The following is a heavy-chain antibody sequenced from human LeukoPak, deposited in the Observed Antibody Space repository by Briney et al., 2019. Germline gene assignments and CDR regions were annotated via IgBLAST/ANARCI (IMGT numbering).Heavy chain of an antibody. V-gene: IGHV4-4*07. CDR3: AREAYSSGWHYYYYYYMDV. CDR1: GGSISRYY. CDR2: IYTSGST. J-gene: IGHJ6*03. Sequence: SETLSLTCTVSGGSISRYYWSWIRQPDGKGLEWIGRIYTSGSTNYNPSLKSRVTISVDTSQNQFSLKLSSVPAADPAVYYCAREAYSSGWHYYYYYYMDVWGKGTTVTVSS. D-gene: IGHD6-19*01.